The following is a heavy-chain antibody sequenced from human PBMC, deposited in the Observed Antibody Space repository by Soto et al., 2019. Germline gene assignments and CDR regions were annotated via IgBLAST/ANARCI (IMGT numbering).Heavy chain of an antibody. Sequence: QVQLVQSGAEVKKPGSSVKVSCKASGGTFSRFAISWVRQAPGQGLEWMGGIIPSFGTANYAQKFQGRVTITADESTSTAYMELSSLRSEDTAVYYCARRWGEVPAATVHYYYYYGMDVWGQGTTVTVSS. V-gene: IGHV1-69*01. D-gene: IGHD2-2*01. J-gene: IGHJ6*02. CDR2: IIPSFGTA. CDR1: GGTFSRFA. CDR3: ARRWGEVPAATVHYYYYYGMDV.